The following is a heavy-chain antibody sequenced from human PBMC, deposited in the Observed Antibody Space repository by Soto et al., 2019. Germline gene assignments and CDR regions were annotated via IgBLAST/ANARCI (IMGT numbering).Heavy chain of an antibody. D-gene: IGHD3-10*01. CDR3: ARTYLGVRGVRRHNWFDP. V-gene: IGHV4-31*03. Sequence: QVQLQEAGPGLVKPSQTLSLTCTVSGGSISSGGYYWSWIRQHPGKGLEWIGYIHYSGSTYYNPSLKSRVTISVDTSKNQFSLKLSSVTAADTAVYYCARTYLGVRGVRRHNWFDPWGQGTLVTVSS. CDR1: GGSISSGGYY. CDR2: IHYSGST. J-gene: IGHJ5*02.